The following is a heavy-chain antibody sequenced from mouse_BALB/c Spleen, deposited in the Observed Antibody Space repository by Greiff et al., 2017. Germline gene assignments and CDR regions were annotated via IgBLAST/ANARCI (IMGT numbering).Heavy chain of an antibody. CDR1: GDSITSGY. V-gene: IGHV3-8*02. J-gene: IGHJ1*01. Sequence: DVKLQESGPSLVKPSQTLSLTCSVTGDSITSGYWNWIRKFPGNKLEYMGYISYSGSTYYNPSLKSRISITRDTSKNQYYLQLNSVTTEDTATYYCARRYGNYVLYWYFDVWGAGTTVTVSS. D-gene: IGHD2-10*02. CDR2: ISYSGST. CDR3: ARRYGNYVLYWYFDV.